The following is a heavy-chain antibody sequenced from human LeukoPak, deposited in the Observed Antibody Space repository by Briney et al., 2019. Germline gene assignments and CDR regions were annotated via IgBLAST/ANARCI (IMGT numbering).Heavy chain of an antibody. D-gene: IGHD3-10*01. CDR1: GGTFSSYA. Sequence: SVKVSCKTSGGTFSSYAISWVRQAPGQGLEWMGGIIPIFGTANYAQKFQGRVTITTDESASTAYMELSSLRSEDTAVYYCARDAGIPLPRRYMDVWGKGTTVTVSS. CDR3: ARDAGIPLPRRYMDV. J-gene: IGHJ6*03. V-gene: IGHV1-69*05. CDR2: IIPIFGTA.